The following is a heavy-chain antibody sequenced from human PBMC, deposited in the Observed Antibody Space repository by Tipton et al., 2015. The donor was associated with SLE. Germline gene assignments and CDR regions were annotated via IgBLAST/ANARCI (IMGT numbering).Heavy chain of an antibody. CDR2: ISSRSSYI. CDR3: ARDLVDYGDDSQH. CDR1: GFTFSSYN. Sequence: GSLRLSCAASGFTFSSYNMNWVRQAPGKGLEWVSSISSRSSYIYYADSVRGRFTISRDNAKNSLYLQMNSLRAEDTAVYYCARDLVDYGDDSQHWGQGTLVTVSS. J-gene: IGHJ1*01. D-gene: IGHD4-17*01. V-gene: IGHV3-21*01.